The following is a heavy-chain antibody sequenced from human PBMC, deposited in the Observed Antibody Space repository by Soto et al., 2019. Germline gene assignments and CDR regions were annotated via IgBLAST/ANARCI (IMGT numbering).Heavy chain of an antibody. CDR1: GFTFSSYS. CDR2: ISSSSSYI. V-gene: IGHV3-21*01. Sequence: PGGSLSLSCAASGFTFSSYSMNWVRQAPGKGLEWVSSISSSSSYIYYADSVKGRFTISRDNAKNSLYLQMNSLRAEDTAVYYCARDLTNGDITYYYYYMDVWGKGTTVTVSS. CDR3: ARDLTNGDITYYYYYMDV. J-gene: IGHJ6*03. D-gene: IGHD4-17*01.